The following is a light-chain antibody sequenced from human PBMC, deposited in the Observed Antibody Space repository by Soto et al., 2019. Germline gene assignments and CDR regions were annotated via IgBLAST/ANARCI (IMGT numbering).Light chain of an antibody. V-gene: IGKV2-28*01. Sequence: DIAMTQSPLSLPVTPGEPASISCGSSQSLLDSNGYNCLEWYLQKPGQSPQLLIYLGSNRASGVPDRFSGSGSGTDFTLKISRVEAEDVGVYYCMQSLQTPLTFGQGTKVEIK. J-gene: IGKJ1*01. CDR1: QSLLDSNGYNC. CDR2: LGS. CDR3: MQSLQTPLT.